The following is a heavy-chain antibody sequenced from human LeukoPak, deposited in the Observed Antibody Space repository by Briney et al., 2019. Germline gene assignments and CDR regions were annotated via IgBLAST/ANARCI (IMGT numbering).Heavy chain of an antibody. CDR2: INHSGRT. V-gene: IGHV4-34*01. CDR1: GGSFSGYY. CDR3: ARGQFQRDY. D-gene: IGHD5-24*01. J-gene: IGHJ4*02. Sequence: SETLSLTCAVYGGSFSGYYWNWIRQPPGKGLEWIGEINHSGRTKYNPSLKSRVTMSVDTSKNQFSLILSSVTAADTAVYYCARGQFQRDYWGQGTLVTVSS.